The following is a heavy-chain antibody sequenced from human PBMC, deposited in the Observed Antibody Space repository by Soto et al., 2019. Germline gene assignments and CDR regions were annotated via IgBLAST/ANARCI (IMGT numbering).Heavy chain of an antibody. Sequence: ASVTVSCKTSGSTFTEYDINWVRQAPGQGLEWMGWMNPDSGNTGYAQKFQGRVTMTSNTYISTAYMELSSLRSEDTAVYYCARGITIWGQGTMVTVS. CDR2: MNPDSGNT. D-gene: IGHD1-20*01. J-gene: IGHJ3*02. CDR3: ARGITI. V-gene: IGHV1-8*01. CDR1: GSTFTEYD.